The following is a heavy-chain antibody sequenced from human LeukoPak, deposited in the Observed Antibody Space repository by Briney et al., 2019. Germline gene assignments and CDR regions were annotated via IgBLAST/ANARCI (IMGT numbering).Heavy chain of an antibody. CDR3: AREGITMVRGVYADAFDI. D-gene: IGHD3-10*01. V-gene: IGHV4-59*01. CDR1: GGSFSGYY. J-gene: IGHJ3*02. Sequence: SETLSLTCAVYGGSFSGYYWSWIRQPPGKGLEWIGYIYYSGSTNYNPSLKSRVTISVDTSKNQFSLKLSSVTAADTAVYYCAREGITMVRGVYADAFDIWGQGTVVTVSS. CDR2: IYYSGST.